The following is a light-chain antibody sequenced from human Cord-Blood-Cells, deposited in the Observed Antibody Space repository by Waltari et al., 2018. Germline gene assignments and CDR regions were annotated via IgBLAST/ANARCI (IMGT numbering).Light chain of an antibody. Sequence: AIQMTQSPSSLSASVGDRVTITCRASQGIRNDLGWYQQKPGKAPKLLIYAASRLQSGVPSRCSGSGSGTYFALTISSLQPEGFATYYCLQDYNYPWTFGQGTKVEIK. V-gene: IGKV1-6*01. CDR3: LQDYNYPWT. CDR2: AAS. J-gene: IGKJ1*01. CDR1: QGIRND.